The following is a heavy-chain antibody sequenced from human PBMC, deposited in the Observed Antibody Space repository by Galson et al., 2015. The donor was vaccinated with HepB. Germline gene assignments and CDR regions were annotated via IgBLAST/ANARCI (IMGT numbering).Heavy chain of an antibody. CDR1: GGTFSSYA. D-gene: IGHD3-3*01. CDR3: ARDLQHYDFWSGYGY. J-gene: IGHJ4*02. CDR2: IIPIFGTA. Sequence: SVKVSCKASGGTFSSYAISWVRQAPGQGLEWMGGIIPIFGTANYAQKFQGRVTITADESTSTAYMELSSLRSEDTAVYYCARDLQHYDFWSGYGYWGQGTLVTVSS. V-gene: IGHV1-69*13.